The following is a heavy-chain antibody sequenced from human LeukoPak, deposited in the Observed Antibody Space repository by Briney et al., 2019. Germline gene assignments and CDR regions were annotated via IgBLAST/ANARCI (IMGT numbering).Heavy chain of an antibody. V-gene: IGHV4-59*12. D-gene: IGHD3-22*01. CDR1: GGSISSYY. Sequence: SETLSLTCTVSGGSISSYYWSWIRQPPGKGLEWIGYIYYSGSTNYNPSLKSRVTISVDTSKNQFSLKLSSVTAADTAVYYCARDHYYDSSGYYDYWGQGTLVTVSS. CDR2: IYYSGST. J-gene: IGHJ4*02. CDR3: ARDHYYDSSGYYDY.